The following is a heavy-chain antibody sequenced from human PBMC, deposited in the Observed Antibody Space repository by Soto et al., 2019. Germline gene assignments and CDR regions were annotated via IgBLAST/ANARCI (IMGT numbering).Heavy chain of an antibody. CDR3: ARTSSGYLPRPQTPGYYYYYMDV. CDR1: GFSLSSSGMC. V-gene: IGHV2-70*11. D-gene: IGHD3-3*01. CDR2: IDWDDDK. Sequence: GSGPTLVNPTQTLTLTCTFSGFSLSSSGMCVSWIRRPPGKALEWLARIDWDDDKYYSTSLKTRLTISKDTSKNQVVLTMTNMDPVDTATYYCARTSSGYLPRPQTPGYYYYYMDVWGKGTTVTVSS. J-gene: IGHJ6*03.